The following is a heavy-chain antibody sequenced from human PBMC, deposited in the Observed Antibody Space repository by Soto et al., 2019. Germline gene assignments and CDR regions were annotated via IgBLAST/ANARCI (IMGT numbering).Heavy chain of an antibody. CDR1: GGSISSGGYY. CDR3: ARCSGGSCYPTY. D-gene: IGHD2-15*01. Sequence: TLSLTCTVSGGSISSGGYYWSWIRQHPGKGLEWIGYIYYSGSTYYNPSLKSRVTISVDTSKNQFSLKLSSVTAADTAVYYCARCSGGSCYPTYWGQGTLVTVSS. V-gene: IGHV4-31*03. J-gene: IGHJ4*02. CDR2: IYYSGST.